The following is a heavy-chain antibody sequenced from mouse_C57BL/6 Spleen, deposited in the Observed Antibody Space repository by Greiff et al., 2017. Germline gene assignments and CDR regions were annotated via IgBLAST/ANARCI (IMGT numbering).Heavy chain of an antibody. CDR2: INPESGGT. Sequence: VQLQQSGAELVRPGTSVKVSCKASGYAFTNYLMEWVKQRPGQGLEWIGVINPESGGTNYNEKFKGKATLTEDKSSSTAYMQLSSLTSEDSAVYFCARSPTTVVATPFDYWGQGTPLTVSS. CDR3: ARSPTTVVATPFDY. D-gene: IGHD1-1*01. J-gene: IGHJ2*01. CDR1: GYAFTNYL. V-gene: IGHV1-54*01.